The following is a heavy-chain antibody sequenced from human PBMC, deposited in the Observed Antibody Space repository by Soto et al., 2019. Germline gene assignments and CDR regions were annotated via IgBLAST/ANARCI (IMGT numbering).Heavy chain of an antibody. CDR2: ISSSSSYI. CDR3: ASTRVAWELDFWSGYYDYRNYYGMDV. Sequence: PGGSLRLSCAASGFTFSSYSMNWVRQAPGKGLEWVSSISSSSSYIYYADSVKGRFTISRDNAKNSLYLQMNSLRAEDTAVYYCASTRVAWELDFWSGYYDYRNYYGMDVWGQGTTVTVSS. J-gene: IGHJ6*02. CDR1: GFTFSSYS. D-gene: IGHD3-3*01. V-gene: IGHV3-21*01.